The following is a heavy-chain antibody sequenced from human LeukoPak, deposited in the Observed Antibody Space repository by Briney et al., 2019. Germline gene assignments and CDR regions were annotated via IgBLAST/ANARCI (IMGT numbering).Heavy chain of an antibody. CDR2: INAFDGNA. CDR1: GLSFSSYG. V-gene: IGHV1-18*04. CDR3: ARGRGGNSYGDYYYFMDV. J-gene: IGHJ6*02. D-gene: IGHD5-18*01. Sequence: ASVKVSCKASGLSFSSYGVNWVRQAPGQRLEWMGGINAFDGNAKYAKKFQGRVTMTIEKSTATAYMELRSLRHDDTAVYYCARGRGGNSYGDYYYFMDVWAQGTTVIVSS.